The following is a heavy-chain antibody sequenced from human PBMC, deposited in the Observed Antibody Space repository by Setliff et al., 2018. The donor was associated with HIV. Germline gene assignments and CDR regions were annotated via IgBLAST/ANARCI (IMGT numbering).Heavy chain of an antibody. CDR2: IYSSGTT. D-gene: IGHD2-15*01. V-gene: IGHV4-4*08. CDR3: AKYWRASGTYVFDI. CDR1: GGPMSGYY. J-gene: IGHJ3*02. Sequence: SETLSLTCTVSGGPMSGYYWSWFRQSPVKGLEWIGYIYSSGTTNYNPSFKSRVSISLDTSRSQFSLMLSSVTAADTAIYYCAKYWRASGTYVFDIWGLGTMVTVSS.